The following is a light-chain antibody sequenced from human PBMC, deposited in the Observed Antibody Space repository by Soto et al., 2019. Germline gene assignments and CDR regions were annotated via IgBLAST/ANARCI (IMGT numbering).Light chain of an antibody. CDR1: DTDVGSYNL. V-gene: IGLV2-23*01. CDR2: EGT. CDR3: CSYAGSNSVV. Sequence: QSVLTQPASVSGPPGQTITISCTGTDTDVGSYNLVSWYQHHPGKARKLIIYEGTKRPSGVSNRFSGSKSGNTASLTISGLQAEDEADYHCCSYAGSNSVVFGGGTKLTVL. J-gene: IGLJ2*01.